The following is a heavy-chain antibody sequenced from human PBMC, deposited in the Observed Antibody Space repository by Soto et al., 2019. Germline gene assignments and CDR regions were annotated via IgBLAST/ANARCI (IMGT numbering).Heavy chain of an antibody. CDR3: ARRGYCTNGVCYYGMDV. CDR1: GGSFSGYY. J-gene: IGHJ6*02. CDR2: IYYSGST. D-gene: IGHD2-8*01. Sequence: SETLSLTCAVYGGSFSGYYWSWIRQHPGKGLEWIGYIYYSGSTYYNPSLKSRVTISVDKSKNQFSLKLSSVTAADTAVYYCARRGYCTNGVCYYGMDVWGQGTTVTVSS. V-gene: IGHV4-34*01.